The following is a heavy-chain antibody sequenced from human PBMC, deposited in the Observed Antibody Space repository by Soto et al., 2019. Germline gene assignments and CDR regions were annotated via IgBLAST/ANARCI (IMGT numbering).Heavy chain of an antibody. J-gene: IGHJ6*02. CDR3: ARDEAATYYDSSGYYSARSNYYGMDV. CDR2: TYYRSKWYN. Sequence: QTLSLTCAISGDSVSSNSAAWNWIRQSPSRGLEWLGRTYYRSKWYNDYAVSVKSRITINPDTSKNQFSLQLNSVTPEDTAVYYCARDEAATYYDSSGYYSARSNYYGMDVWGQGTTVTVSS. V-gene: IGHV6-1*01. CDR1: GDSVSSNSAA. D-gene: IGHD3-22*01.